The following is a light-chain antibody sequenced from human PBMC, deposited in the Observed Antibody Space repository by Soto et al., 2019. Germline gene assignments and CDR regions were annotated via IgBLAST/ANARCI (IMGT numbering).Light chain of an antibody. CDR3: QQYNSYSVWT. J-gene: IGKJ1*01. Sequence: DIQMTQSPSTLSASVGDRVTITCRASQSISSWLAWYQQKPGKAPNLLIYKASSLESGVPSRFSGSVSGTEFPLTISSLQPDDFATYYCQQYNSYSVWTFGQGTKVEIK. CDR2: KAS. V-gene: IGKV1-5*03. CDR1: QSISSW.